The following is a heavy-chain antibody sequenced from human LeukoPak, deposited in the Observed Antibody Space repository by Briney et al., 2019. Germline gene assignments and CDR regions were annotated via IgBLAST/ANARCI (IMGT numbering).Heavy chain of an antibody. CDR3: AKARGYDSSALDY. CDR1: GFTFSSYA. Sequence: GGSLRLSCAASGFTFSSYAMSWVRQAPGKGLEWVSAISGRGGSTYYADSVKGRFTISRDDSKNTLYLQMNSLRAEDTAVYYCAKARGYDSSALDYWGQGTLVTVSS. D-gene: IGHD3-22*01. V-gene: IGHV3-23*01. J-gene: IGHJ4*02. CDR2: ISGRGGST.